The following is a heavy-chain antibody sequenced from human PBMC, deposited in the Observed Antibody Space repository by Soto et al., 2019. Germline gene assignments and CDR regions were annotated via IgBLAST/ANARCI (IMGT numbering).Heavy chain of an antibody. CDR1: EFTFSNAW. D-gene: IGHD3-22*01. V-gene: IGHV3-15*01. CDR2: IKSKTDGGTT. Sequence: EVQLVESGGGLVEPGGSLRLSCTASEFTFSNAWMTWVRQAPGKGLEWVGRIKSKTDGGTTDYAAPVKGRFTISRDDSKNTMYLQMNSLKTEDTAVYYCTIPRGPMIRPWGQGTLVTVSS. J-gene: IGHJ5*02. CDR3: TIPRGPMIRP.